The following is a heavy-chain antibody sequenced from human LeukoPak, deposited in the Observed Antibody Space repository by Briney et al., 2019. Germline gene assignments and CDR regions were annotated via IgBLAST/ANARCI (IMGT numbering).Heavy chain of an antibody. Sequence: GASVKVSCKASGYTFTCYYMHWVRQAPGQGLEWMGWINPNSGGTNYAQKFQGRVTMTRDTSISTAYMELSRLRSDDTAVYYCARVDYWNRTGWFDPWGQGTLVTVSS. CDR1: GYTFTCYY. CDR3: ARVDYWNRTGWFDP. J-gene: IGHJ5*02. D-gene: IGHD1/OR15-1a*01. CDR2: INPNSGGT. V-gene: IGHV1-2*02.